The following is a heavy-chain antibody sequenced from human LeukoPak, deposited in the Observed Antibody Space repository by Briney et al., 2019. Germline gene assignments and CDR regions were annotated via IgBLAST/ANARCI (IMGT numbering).Heavy chain of an antibody. CDR2: IIPILGIA. V-gene: IGHV1-69*04. D-gene: IGHD2-2*01. CDR1: GGTFSSYA. Sequence: SVKVSCKASGGTFSSYAISWVRQAPGQGLEWMGRIIPILGIANYAQKFQGRVTITADKSTSTAYMELSSLRSEDTAVYYCARAGVVVVPAAIEDYWGQGTLVTVSS. CDR3: ARAGVVVVPAAIEDY. J-gene: IGHJ4*02.